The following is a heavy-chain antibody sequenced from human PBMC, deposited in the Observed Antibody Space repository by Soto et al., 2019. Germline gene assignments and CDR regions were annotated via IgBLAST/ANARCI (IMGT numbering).Heavy chain of an antibody. D-gene: IGHD4-17*01. CDR3: ARDPTVTTSWYGMDV. V-gene: IGHV4-61*01. CDR1: GGSVSSGSYY. J-gene: IGHJ6*02. CDR2: IYYSGST. Sequence: LSLTCTVSGGSVSSGSYYWSWIRQPPGKGLEWIGYIYYSGSTNYNPSLKSRVTMSVDTSKNQFSLKLSSVTAADTAVYYCARDPTVTTSWYGMDVWGQGTTVTVSS.